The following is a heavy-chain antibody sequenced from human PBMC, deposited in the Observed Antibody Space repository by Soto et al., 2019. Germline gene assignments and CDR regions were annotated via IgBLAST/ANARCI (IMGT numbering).Heavy chain of an antibody. CDR3: ARDKITGLFDY. Sequence: SETLSLTCAVYGGSFSGYYWTWIRQPPGTGLEWIGEINHSGSTNYNPSLKSRVTISVDTSKNQFSLKLTSLTAADTAVYYCARDKITGLFDYWGEGTLVTVSS. D-gene: IGHD2-8*02. J-gene: IGHJ4*02. CDR2: INHSGST. V-gene: IGHV4-34*01. CDR1: GGSFSGYY.